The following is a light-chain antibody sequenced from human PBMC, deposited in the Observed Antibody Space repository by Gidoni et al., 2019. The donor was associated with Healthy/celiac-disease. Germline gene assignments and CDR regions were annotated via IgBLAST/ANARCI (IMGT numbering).Light chain of an antibody. CDR3: SAWDSSLSAYV. J-gene: IGLJ1*01. CDR1: SNNVVNQG. CDR2: RNN. V-gene: IGLV10-54*01. Sequence: QAGLTQPPSVSKGLRQTATLTCTGNSNNVVNQGAAWLQQHQGHPPKLLSYRNNNRPSGISERLSASRSGNTASLTITGLQPEDEADYYCSAWDSSLSAYVFGTGTKVTVL.